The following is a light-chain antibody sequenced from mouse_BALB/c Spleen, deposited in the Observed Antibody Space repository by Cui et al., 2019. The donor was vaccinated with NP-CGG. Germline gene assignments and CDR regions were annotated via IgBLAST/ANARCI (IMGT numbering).Light chain of an antibody. CDR2: GTN. CDR1: TGAVTTSNY. J-gene: IGLJ1*01. Sequence: HAVVTHQSALTTSPGETVTRTCSSNTGAVTTSNYANWVQEKPDHLFTGLIGGTNNRAPGVPARFSGSLIGDKAALTITGAQTEDEAIYFCALWYSNHWVFGGGTKLTVL. CDR3: ALWYSNHWV. V-gene: IGLV1*01.